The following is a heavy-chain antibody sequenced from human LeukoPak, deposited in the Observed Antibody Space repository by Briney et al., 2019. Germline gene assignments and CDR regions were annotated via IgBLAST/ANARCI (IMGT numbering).Heavy chain of an antibody. CDR1: GYTFTGYY. CDR2: INPNSGGT. V-gene: IGHV1-2*02. D-gene: IGHD3-22*01. Sequence: ASVKVSCKASGYTFTGYYMHWVRQAPGQGLEWMGWINPNSGGTNYAQKFQGRVTMTRDTSISTAYMELSRLRSDDTAAYYCARDLWNYYDSSGYYYFDYWGQGTLVTVSS. J-gene: IGHJ4*02. CDR3: ARDLWNYYDSSGYYYFDY.